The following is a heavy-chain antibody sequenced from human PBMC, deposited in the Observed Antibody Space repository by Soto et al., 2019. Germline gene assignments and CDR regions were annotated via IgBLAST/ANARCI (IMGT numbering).Heavy chain of an antibody. CDR3: ARRKERSGPHYFDS. CDR1: GYTFITYD. CDR2: MNPYNGNA. J-gene: IGHJ4*02. Sequence: ASVKVSCKASGYTFITYDIHWVRQATGQGLEWMGWMNPYNGNAGYAQKFQGRVTMTRNTSISTAYMELSSLRSEDTAVYFCARRKERSGPHYFDSWGQGTLVTVS. V-gene: IGHV1-8*01. D-gene: IGHD6-25*01.